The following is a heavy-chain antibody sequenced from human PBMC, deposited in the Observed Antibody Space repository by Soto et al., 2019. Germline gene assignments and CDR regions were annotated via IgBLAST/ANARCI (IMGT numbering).Heavy chain of an antibody. V-gene: IGHV3-72*01. CDR3: ARVSGSHTRGLYY. D-gene: IGHD2-15*01. J-gene: IGHJ4*01. Sequence: EVQLVESGGGLVQPGGSLRLSCAASGLTFSDHYMDWVRQAPGKGLEWVGRSRNKANSYSTEYAASVKGRFTISRDEAKNSMYLQMNSLKTEDSAVYYCARVSGSHTRGLYYWAHRTLVTVSS. CDR1: GLTFSDHY. CDR2: SRNKANSYST.